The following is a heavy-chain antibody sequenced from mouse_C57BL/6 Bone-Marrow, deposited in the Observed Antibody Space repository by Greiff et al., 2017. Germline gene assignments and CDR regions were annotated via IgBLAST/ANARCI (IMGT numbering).Heavy chain of an antibody. J-gene: IGHJ2*01. CDR1: GYTFTSYG. CDR3: ARERITTARFDY. V-gene: IGHV1-81*01. Sequence: QVQLQQSGAELARPGASVKLSCKASGYTFTSYGISWVKQRTGQGLEWIGEIYPRSGNTYYNEKFKGKATLTADKSSSTAYMELRSLTSEDSAVYFCARERITTARFDYWGQGTTLTVSA. CDR2: IYPRSGNT. D-gene: IGHD1-2*01.